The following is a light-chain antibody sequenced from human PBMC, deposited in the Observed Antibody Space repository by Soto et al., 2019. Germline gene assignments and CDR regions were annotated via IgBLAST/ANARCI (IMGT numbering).Light chain of an antibody. CDR2: GAS. V-gene: IGKV3-20*01. CDR3: QQSGSSFYT. Sequence: EIVLTQSPGTLSLSPGERATLSCRASQSVSSAYLAWYQQIPGQAPRLLIYGASSRATGIPDRFSGSGSGTQFTLASSGLEPEDFAVYYCQQSGSSFYTFGQGTKLEIK. J-gene: IGKJ2*01. CDR1: QSVSSAY.